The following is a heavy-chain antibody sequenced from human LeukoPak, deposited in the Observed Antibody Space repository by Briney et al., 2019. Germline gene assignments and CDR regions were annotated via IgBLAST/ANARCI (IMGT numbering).Heavy chain of an antibody. Sequence: SVKVSCXASGGTFSSYTISWVRLAPGQGLEWMGRIIPILGIANYAQKFQGRVTITADKSTSTAYMELSSLRSEDTAVYYCERDWGYSGSYSFDYWGQGTLVTVSS. CDR2: IIPILGIA. D-gene: IGHD1-26*01. V-gene: IGHV1-69*04. CDR3: ERDWGYSGSYSFDY. J-gene: IGHJ4*02. CDR1: GGTFSSYT.